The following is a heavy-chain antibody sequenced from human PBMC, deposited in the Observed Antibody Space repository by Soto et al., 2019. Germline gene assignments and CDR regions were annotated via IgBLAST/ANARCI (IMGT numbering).Heavy chain of an antibody. Sequence: SETLSLTCAVYGGSFSGYYWSWIRQPPGKGLEWIGEINHSGSTNDNPSLKSRVTISVDTSKNQFSLKLGSATAADTAVSYCARAIFGPYFDYWGQGTRVTVSS. D-gene: IGHD3-3*01. CDR1: GGSFSGYY. V-gene: IGHV4-34*01. CDR2: INHSGST. J-gene: IGHJ4*02. CDR3: ARAIFGPYFDY.